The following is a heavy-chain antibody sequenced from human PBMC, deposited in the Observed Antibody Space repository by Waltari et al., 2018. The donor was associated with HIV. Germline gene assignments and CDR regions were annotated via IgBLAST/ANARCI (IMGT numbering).Heavy chain of an antibody. J-gene: IGHJ6*02. CDR2: IKDDGSEK. V-gene: IGHV3-7*01. Sequence: EVQLMASGGGLVQSGGSLRLSCASSGFTFTNYGMSWVRQTPGKGLEWVAYIKDDGSEKYYMGSVKGRFTISRDNAKNSMFLQMNSLRAEDTAVYYCARIGTFPHNYAIDFWGQGTTVTVSS. D-gene: IGHD1-26*01. CDR3: ARIGTFPHNYAIDF. CDR1: GFTFTNYG.